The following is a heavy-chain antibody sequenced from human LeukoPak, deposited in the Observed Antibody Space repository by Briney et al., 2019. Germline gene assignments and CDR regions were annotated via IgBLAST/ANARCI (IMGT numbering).Heavy chain of an antibody. CDR1: GASISAHY. V-gene: IGHV4-59*11. CDR3: AKFGTYPVHVSYSYYYLDV. J-gene: IGHJ6*03. CDR2: VYYTGTT. D-gene: IGHD1-26*01. Sequence: SETLSLTCTVSGASISAHYWSWIRQPPGKGLEYIGDVYYTGTTNYNPSLKSHVTMSAETSKNQFSLRLTSVTAADTAVYYCAKFGTYPVHVSYSYYYLDVWGKGTTVTVSS.